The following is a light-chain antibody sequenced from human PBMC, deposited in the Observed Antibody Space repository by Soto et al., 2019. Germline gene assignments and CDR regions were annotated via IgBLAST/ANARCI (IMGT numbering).Light chain of an antibody. J-gene: IGLJ2*01. Sequence: QSVLTQPPSVSGAPGQRVTISCTGTSSNIGAGYDVHWYQQLPGTAPKLLIYGNSNRPSGVPDRFSVSKSGTSASLAITGLQAEDEADYYCQPYDSRLSGSGVFGGGTKLTVL. CDR3: QPYDSRLSGSGV. V-gene: IGLV1-40*01. CDR2: GNS. CDR1: SSNIGAGYD.